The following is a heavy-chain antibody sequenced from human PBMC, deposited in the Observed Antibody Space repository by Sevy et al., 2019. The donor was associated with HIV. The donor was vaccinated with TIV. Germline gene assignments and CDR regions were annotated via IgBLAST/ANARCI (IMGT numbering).Heavy chain of an antibody. J-gene: IGHJ6*02. V-gene: IGHV3-30*18. CDR3: ANSRGRYEGSSWLYYYYLMDV. CDR2: ISNDGSDK. Sequence: GGSLRLSCAAAGFSFSRYGMHWARQAPGKGLEWVAVISNDGSDKEYADSVKGRFIVSRDNSKDTVYLQMNSLRPDDTAVNYCANSRGRYEGSSWLYYYYLMDVWGQGTTVTVSS. CDR1: GFSFSRYG. D-gene: IGHD6-13*01.